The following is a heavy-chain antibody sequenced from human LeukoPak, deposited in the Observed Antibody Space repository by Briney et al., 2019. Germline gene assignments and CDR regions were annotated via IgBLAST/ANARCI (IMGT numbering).Heavy chain of an antibody. CDR2: ISSSGRSI. D-gene: IGHD5-24*01. CDR3: ARVEMATAGHAFDI. CDR1: GFTFSDFY. V-gene: IGHV3-11*04. J-gene: IGHJ3*02. Sequence: GGSLRLSCAASGFTFSDFYMTWIRQAPGKGLEWVSSISSSGRSIYYADSVKGRFTISRDNAKNSLYLQMNSLRAEDTAVYYCARVEMATAGHAFDIWGQGTMVTVSS.